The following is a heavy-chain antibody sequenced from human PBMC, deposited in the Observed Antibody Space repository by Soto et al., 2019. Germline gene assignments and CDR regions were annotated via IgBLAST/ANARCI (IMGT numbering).Heavy chain of an antibody. D-gene: IGHD3-22*01. Sequence: QVQLVQSGGEVKKPGASVKVSCKASGYTFSSDGINWVRQAPGQGLEWLGWISPYDGNTKYAQMLQGRVSMTTDTSTKTAYMEVRSLRSDDTAVYYCARGGYYDSSGSRNYHYYGMNVWGQGTTVTVSS. J-gene: IGHJ6*02. CDR1: GYTFSSDG. CDR2: ISPYDGNT. V-gene: IGHV1-18*01. CDR3: ARGGYYDSSGSRNYHYYGMNV.